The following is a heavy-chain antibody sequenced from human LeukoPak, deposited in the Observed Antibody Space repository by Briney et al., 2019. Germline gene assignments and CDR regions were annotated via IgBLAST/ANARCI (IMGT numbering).Heavy chain of an antibody. CDR3: ARDSGSFFVDF. CDR1: GITFDEYA. D-gene: IGHD1-26*01. J-gene: IGHJ4*02. CDR2: INWNTGVI. V-gene: IGHV3-9*01. Sequence: GRSLRLSCAASGITFDEYAMNWVRQAPGKGLEWVSNINWNTGVIVYADSVKDRFTISRGNAKNSLYLQMNSLRAEDTAVYYCARDSGSFFVDFWGQGTLVTVSS.